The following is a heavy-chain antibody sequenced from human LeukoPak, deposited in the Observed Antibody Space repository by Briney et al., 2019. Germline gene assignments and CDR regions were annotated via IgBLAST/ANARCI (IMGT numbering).Heavy chain of an antibody. CDR2: IYYSGST. Sequence: SETLSLTCTVSGGSISSGGYYWSWIRQHPGKGLEWIGYIYYSGSTNYNPSLKSRVTISVDTSKNQFSLKLSSVTAADMAVYYCAREEDSPQLQRDAFDIWGQGTMVTVSS. J-gene: IGHJ3*02. CDR1: GGSISSGGYY. CDR3: AREEDSPQLQRDAFDI. V-gene: IGHV4-61*08. D-gene: IGHD2-2*01.